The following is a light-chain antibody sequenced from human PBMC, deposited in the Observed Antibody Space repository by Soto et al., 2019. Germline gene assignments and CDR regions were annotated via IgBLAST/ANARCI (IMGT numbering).Light chain of an antibody. CDR1: ASNIGRDP. CDR2: ENN. CDR3: AGWDGSLKGFV. Sequence: QSALTQPPSASGDPGQRVTISCSGSASNIGRDPVNWYQQVPGTAPKLLIYENNHRPSGVPDRFSGSKSGTSASLVISGLQSEDEAEYFCAGWDGSLKGFVFGTGTKVTVL. V-gene: IGLV1-44*01. J-gene: IGLJ1*01.